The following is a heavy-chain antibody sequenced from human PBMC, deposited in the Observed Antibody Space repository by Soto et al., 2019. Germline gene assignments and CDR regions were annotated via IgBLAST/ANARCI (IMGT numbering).Heavy chain of an antibody. CDR3: ARHGRAIFGVVNAFDI. CDR2: IYPGDSDT. V-gene: IGHV5-51*01. CDR1: GYSFTSYW. J-gene: IGHJ3*02. Sequence: EVQLVQSGAEVKKPGESLKISCKGSGYSFTSYWIGWVRQMPGKGLEWMGIIYPGDSDTRYSPSFQGQVTISADKSISTAYLQWSTLKASDTAMYYCARHGRAIFGVVNAFDIWGQGTMVTVSS. D-gene: IGHD3-3*01.